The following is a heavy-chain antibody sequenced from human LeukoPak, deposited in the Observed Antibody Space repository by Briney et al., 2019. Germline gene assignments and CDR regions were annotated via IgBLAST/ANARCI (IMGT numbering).Heavy chain of an antibody. D-gene: IGHD3-10*01. V-gene: IGHV1-18*01. Sequence: ASVKVSCKASGYTFSNYGISWVRQAPGQGLEWMGWINPNSGGTNYAQKLQGRVTMTTDTSTSTAYMELRSLRSDDTAVYHCARGHGSYYYYMDVWGKGTTVTVSS. CDR3: ARGHGSYYYYMDV. CDR1: GYTFSNYG. J-gene: IGHJ6*03. CDR2: INPNSGGT.